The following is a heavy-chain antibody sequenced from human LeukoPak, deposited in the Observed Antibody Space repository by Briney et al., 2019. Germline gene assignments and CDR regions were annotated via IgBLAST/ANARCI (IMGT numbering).Heavy chain of an antibody. J-gene: IGHJ4*02. Sequence: ASVKVSCKASGYTFTDYYMHWVRLAPGQGLEWMGWINPNSGGTNYVQKFQGWVTMTRDTSINTAYMELSRLTSDDPAVYYCARANFLHGSSTSCLFAYWGQGTLVTVSS. CDR3: ARANFLHGSSTSCLFAY. CDR2: INPNSGGT. V-gene: IGHV1-2*04. CDR1: GYTFTDYY. D-gene: IGHD2-2*01.